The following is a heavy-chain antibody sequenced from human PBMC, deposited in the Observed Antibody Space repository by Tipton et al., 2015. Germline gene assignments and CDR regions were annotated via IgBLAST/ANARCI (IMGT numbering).Heavy chain of an antibody. D-gene: IGHD4-17*01. V-gene: IGHV3-23*01. CDR3: AKLDGDYLSGYYYGMDV. CDR1: GVTFSTYA. J-gene: IGHJ6*02. CDR2: IRPSGAGT. Sequence: SGVTFSTYAVSWVRQGPGRGLEWVSVIRPSGAGTYYADSVKGRFTISRDNSKNRLYLQMNSLRAEDTAVYYCAKLDGDYLSGYYYGMDVWGQGTTVTVSS.